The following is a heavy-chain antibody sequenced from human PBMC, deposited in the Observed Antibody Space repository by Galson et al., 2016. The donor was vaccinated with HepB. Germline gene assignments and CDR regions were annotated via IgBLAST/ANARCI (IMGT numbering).Heavy chain of an antibody. V-gene: IGHV3-30*18. CDR2: ISFDGNNK. D-gene: IGHD3-10*01. CDR1: GFTFSSYG. Sequence: SLRLSCAASGFTFSSYGMHWVRQAPGKGLEWVAVISFDGNNKFYGDSVKGRFTISRDASTNTLFLQMDSLRLEDTAVYYCAKAGQFDYFASHWGLGTLVTVSS. CDR3: AKAGQFDYFASH. J-gene: IGHJ4*02.